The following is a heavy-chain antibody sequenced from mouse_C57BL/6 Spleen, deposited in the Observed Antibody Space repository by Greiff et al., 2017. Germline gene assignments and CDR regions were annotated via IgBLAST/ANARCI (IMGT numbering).Heavy chain of an antibody. V-gene: IGHV1-82*01. D-gene: IGHD1-1*01. J-gene: IGHJ1*03. Sequence: QVQLQQSGPELVKPGASVKISCKASGYAFSSSWMNWVKQRPGKGLEWIGRIYPGDGDTNYNGKFKGKATLTADKSSSTAYMQLSSLTSEDSAVYFCYYYGSSPGYFDVWGTGTTVTVSS. CDR2: IYPGDGDT. CDR1: GYAFSSSW. CDR3: YYYGSSPGYFDV.